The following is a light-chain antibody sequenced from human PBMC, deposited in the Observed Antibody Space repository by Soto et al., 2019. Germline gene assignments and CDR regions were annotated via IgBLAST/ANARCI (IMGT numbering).Light chain of an antibody. CDR2: GAS. CDR1: QSVSSSY. V-gene: IGKV3-20*01. CDR3: QQYGSSPAT. Sequence: EIVLTQSPGTLSLSPGERATLSCRASQSVSSSYLAWYQQKPGQAPRLLIYGASSRDTGIPDRFSGSGSGTDFTLTISRLEPEDFAEYYCQQYGSSPATFGQGTKVEIK. J-gene: IGKJ1*01.